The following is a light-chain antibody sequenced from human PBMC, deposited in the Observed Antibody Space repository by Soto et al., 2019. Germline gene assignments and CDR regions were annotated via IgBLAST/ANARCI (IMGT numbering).Light chain of an antibody. V-gene: IGLV2-14*01. J-gene: IGLJ2*01. CDR1: SSDVGDYNY. CDR2: DVN. CDR3: SAYTRSNVV. Sequence: QSALTQPASVSGSPGQSITISCTGTSSDVGDYNYVSWYQQHPDKAPKLMIYDVNNRPSGVSNRFSGSKSGNTASLTISGLQADDEAEYYCSAYTRSNVVFGGGTQLTVL.